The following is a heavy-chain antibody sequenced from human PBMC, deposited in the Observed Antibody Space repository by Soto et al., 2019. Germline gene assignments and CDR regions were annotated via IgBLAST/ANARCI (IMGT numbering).Heavy chain of an antibody. CDR2: IIPIFGTA. J-gene: IGHJ4*02. Sequence: QVQLVQSGAEVKKPGSSVKVSCKASGVTFSSYAISWVRQAPGHGLEWMGGIIPIFGTANYAQKFQGRVTITADESTSTAYMELSSLRSEDTAVYYCARSRTLQLLLFDYWGQGTLFTVSS. CDR1: GVTFSSYA. D-gene: IGHD2-15*01. V-gene: IGHV1-69*01. CDR3: ARSRTLQLLLFDY.